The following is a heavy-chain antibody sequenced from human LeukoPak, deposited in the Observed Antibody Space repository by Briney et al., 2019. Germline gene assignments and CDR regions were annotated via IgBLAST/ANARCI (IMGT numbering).Heavy chain of an antibody. D-gene: IGHD3-9*01. J-gene: IGHJ3*02. V-gene: IGHV1-2*02. CDR2: INPNSGGT. CDR3: ARDFDWPYSNAFDI. Sequence: ASVKVSCKASGYTFSGYYMHWARQAPGQGLEWMGWINPNSGGTNYAQKFQGRVTMTRDTSISTAYMDLSRLRSDDTAVYYCARDFDWPYSNAFDIWGQGTMVTVSS. CDR1: GYTFSGYY.